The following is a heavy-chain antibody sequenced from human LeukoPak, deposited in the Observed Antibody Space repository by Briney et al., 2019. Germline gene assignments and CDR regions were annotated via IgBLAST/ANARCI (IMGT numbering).Heavy chain of an antibody. CDR1: GGTFSSYA. J-gene: IGHJ6*04. CDR2: IIPIFATA. V-gene: IGHV1-69*06. D-gene: IGHD5-12*01. Sequence: SVKVSCKASGGTFSSYAIIWVRQAPGQGLEWMGGIIPIFATANYAQKFQGRITITADKSTSTAYMELSSLRSEDTAVYYCASRGYSGYDAYYYGMDVWGKGTTVTVSS. CDR3: ASRGYSGYDAYYYGMDV.